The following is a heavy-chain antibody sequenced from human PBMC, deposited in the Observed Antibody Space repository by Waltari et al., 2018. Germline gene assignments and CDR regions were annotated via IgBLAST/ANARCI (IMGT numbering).Heavy chain of an antibody. CDR1: GFTFSSYG. CDR2: IRYDGSNK. Sequence: QVQLVESGGGVVQPGGSLRLSCAASGFTFSSYGMHWVRQAPGKGLEWVAFIRYDGSNKYYADSVKGRFTISRDNSKNTLYLQMNSLRAEDTAVYYCAKAWYSGNTGGYFDYWGQGTLVTVSS. CDR3: AKAWYSGNTGGYFDY. J-gene: IGHJ4*02. D-gene: IGHD1-26*01. V-gene: IGHV3-30*02.